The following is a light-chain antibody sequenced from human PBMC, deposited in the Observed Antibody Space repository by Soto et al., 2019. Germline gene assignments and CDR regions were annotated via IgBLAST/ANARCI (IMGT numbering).Light chain of an antibody. CDR2: EVS. CDR3: TSYAGDNNYL. V-gene: IGLV2-8*01. CDR1: SIDVGGYDY. Sequence: SVLAQPPSASGSPGQPVTISCTGTSIDVGGYDYVSWYQQYPGKAPKLLIYEVSKRPSGVPDRFSGSKTGNTASLTVSGLQADDEADYYCTSYAGDNNYLFXTGTKVTVL. J-gene: IGLJ1*01.